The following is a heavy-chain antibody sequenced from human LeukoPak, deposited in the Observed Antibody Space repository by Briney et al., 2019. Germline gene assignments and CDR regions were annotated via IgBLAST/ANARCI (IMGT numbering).Heavy chain of an antibody. CDR1: GYTFTSYY. V-gene: IGHV1-46*01. Sequence: GASVKVSCKASGYTFTSYYMHWVRQAPGQGLEWMGIINPSGGSTSYAQKFQGRVTMTRDTSTSTVYMELSSLRSEDTAVYHCARDRDYDYVWGSYRYTRPWFDPWGQGTLVTVSS. CDR3: ARDRDYDYVWGSYRYTRPWFDP. CDR2: INPSGGST. J-gene: IGHJ5*02. D-gene: IGHD3-16*02.